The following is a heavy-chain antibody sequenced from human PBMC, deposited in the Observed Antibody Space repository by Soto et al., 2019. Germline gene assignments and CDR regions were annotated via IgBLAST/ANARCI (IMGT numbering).Heavy chain of an antibody. D-gene: IGHD4-4*01. CDR3: ARDTGDYNPLIYYYGMDV. CDR1: GGTFSSYA. Sequence: QVQLVQSGAEVKKPGSSVKVSCKASGGTFSSYAISWVRQAPGQGLAWMGGIIPIFGTANYAQKFQGRVTITADKSTSTAYMELSSLRSEDTAVYYCARDTGDYNPLIYYYGMDVWGQGTTVTVSS. CDR2: IIPIFGTA. V-gene: IGHV1-69*06. J-gene: IGHJ6*02.